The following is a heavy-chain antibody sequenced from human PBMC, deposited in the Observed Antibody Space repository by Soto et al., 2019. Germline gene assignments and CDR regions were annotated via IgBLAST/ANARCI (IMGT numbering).Heavy chain of an antibody. CDR2: IYHSGST. D-gene: IGHD3-10*01. J-gene: IGHJ5*02. Sequence: SETLSLTCAVSSGSISSSNWWSWVRQPPGKGLEWIGEIYHSGSTNYNPSLKSRVTISVDKSKNQFSLKLSSVTAADTAVYYCAGLRVYYYGSGSYLNWFDPWGQDTLVTVSS. CDR3: AGLRVYYYGSGSYLNWFDP. V-gene: IGHV4-4*02. CDR1: SGSISSSNW.